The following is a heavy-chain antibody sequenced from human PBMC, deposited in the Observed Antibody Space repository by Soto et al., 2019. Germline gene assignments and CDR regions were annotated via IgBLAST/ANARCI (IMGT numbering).Heavy chain of an antibody. D-gene: IGHD2-2*01. Sequence: PGGSLRLSCAASGFTFSSYWMSWVRQAPGKGLEWVANIKQDGSEKYYVDSVKGRFTISRDNAKNSLYLQMNSLRAEDTAVYYCARVPTIVVVPAAIAWFEPWGQGTRVTVSS. V-gene: IGHV3-7*01. CDR3: ARVPTIVVVPAAIAWFEP. J-gene: IGHJ5*02. CDR1: GFTFSSYW. CDR2: IKQDGSEK.